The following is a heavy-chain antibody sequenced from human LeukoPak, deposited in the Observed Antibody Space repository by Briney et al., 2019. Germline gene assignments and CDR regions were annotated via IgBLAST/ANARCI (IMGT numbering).Heavy chain of an antibody. D-gene: IGHD4-11*01. CDR2: IIPIFGTA. Sequence: ASVKVSCTASGGTFSSYAISWVRQAPGQGLEWMGEIIPIFGTANYAQKFQGRVTITADESTSTAYMELSSLRSEDTAVYYCARVYLPDYSSNWFDPWGQGTLVTVSS. J-gene: IGHJ5*02. CDR1: GGTFSSYA. CDR3: ARVYLPDYSSNWFDP. V-gene: IGHV1-69*13.